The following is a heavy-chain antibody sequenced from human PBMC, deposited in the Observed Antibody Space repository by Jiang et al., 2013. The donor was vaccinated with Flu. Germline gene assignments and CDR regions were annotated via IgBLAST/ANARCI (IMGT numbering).Heavy chain of an antibody. CDR2: IYPGDSDT. CDR3: ARHGAGHITMVRGVIRSPYYYGMDV. D-gene: IGHD3-10*01. CDR1: GYSFTSYW. Sequence: GAEVKKPGESLKISCKGSGYSFTSYWIGWVRQMPGKGLEWMGIIYPGDSDTRYSPSFQGQVTISADKSISTAYLQWSSLKASDTAMYYCARHGAGHITMVRGVIRSPYYYGMDVWGKGTTVTVSS. V-gene: IGHV5-51*01. J-gene: IGHJ6*04.